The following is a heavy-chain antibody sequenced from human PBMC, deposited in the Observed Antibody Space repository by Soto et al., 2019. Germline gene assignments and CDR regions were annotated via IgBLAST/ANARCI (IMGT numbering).Heavy chain of an antibody. D-gene: IGHD3-10*01. Sequence: KVSRKASGYTFTSYGISWVRQMPGKGLEWMGIIYPGDSDTRYSPSFQGQVTISADKSISTAYLQWSSLKASDTAMYYCATDAYYGSGSYRFDPWGQGTLVTVSS. CDR3: ATDAYYGSGSYRFDP. V-gene: IGHV5-51*01. CDR1: GYTFTSYG. CDR2: IYPGDSDT. J-gene: IGHJ5*02.